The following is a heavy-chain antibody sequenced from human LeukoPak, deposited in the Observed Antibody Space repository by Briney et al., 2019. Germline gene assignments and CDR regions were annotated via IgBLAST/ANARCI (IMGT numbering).Heavy chain of an antibody. CDR1: GFTFNAYA. V-gene: IGHV3-23*01. CDR2: ISSSGDAT. Sequence: GGSLRLSCVGSGFTFNAYAMSWVRQRPGKGPEWVSMISSSGDATDYAESVKDRLSISRDNAKKTLYLQINDPRGDDTAIYYCAKDPRAMGRYFFDDWDQGSLVIVSS. D-gene: IGHD3-16*01. CDR3: AKDPRAMGRYFFDD. J-gene: IGHJ4*01.